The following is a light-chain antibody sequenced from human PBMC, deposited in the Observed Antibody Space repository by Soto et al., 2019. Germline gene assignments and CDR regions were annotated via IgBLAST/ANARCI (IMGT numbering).Light chain of an antibody. J-gene: IGLJ1*01. CDR2: AVS. CDR1: SSDVGNYDY. CDR3: TSYTPSSTYV. Sequence: QSALTQPASVSGSPGQSITISCTGTSSDVGNYDYVSWYQQYPGKAPKLMIYAVSRRPSGVSNRFSGSKSGNTASLTISGLQAEDEADYYCTSYTPSSTYVFGTGNKLTVL. V-gene: IGLV2-14*03.